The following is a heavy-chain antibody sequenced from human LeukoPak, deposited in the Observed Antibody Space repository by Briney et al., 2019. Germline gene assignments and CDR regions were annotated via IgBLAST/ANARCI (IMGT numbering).Heavy chain of an antibody. Sequence: PSETLSLTCAVSGWTFSGYYRSWIRQPPGKGLEWIGEINHSGSTNYNPSLKSRVTISVDTSKNQFSLKLSSVTAADTAVYYCARARGGYSYGYHYWGQGTLVTVSS. J-gene: IGHJ4*02. V-gene: IGHV4-34*01. CDR1: GWTFSGYY. CDR2: INHSGST. D-gene: IGHD5-18*01. CDR3: ARARGGYSYGYHY.